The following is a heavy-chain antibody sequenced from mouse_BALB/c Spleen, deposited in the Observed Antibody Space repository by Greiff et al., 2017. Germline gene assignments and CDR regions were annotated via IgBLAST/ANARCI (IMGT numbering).Heavy chain of an antibody. J-gene: IGHJ1*01. V-gene: IGHV1-77*01. CDR1: GYTFTDYY. CDR3: ARGGYGSSYWYFDV. CDR2: IYPGSGNT. D-gene: IGHD1-1*01. Sequence: VQLQQSGAELARPGASVKLSCKASGYTFTDYYINWVKQRTGQGLEWIGEIYPGSGNTYYNEKFKGKATLTADKSSSTAYMQLSSLTSEDSAVYFCARGGYGSSYWYFDVWGAGTTVNVSS.